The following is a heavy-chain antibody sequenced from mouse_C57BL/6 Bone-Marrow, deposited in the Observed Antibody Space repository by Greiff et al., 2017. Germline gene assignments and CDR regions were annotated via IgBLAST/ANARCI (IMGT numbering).Heavy chain of an antibody. CDR1: GFNIKNTY. Sequence: VQLQQSVAELVRPGASVKLSCTASGFNIKNTYMHWVKQRPEQGLEWIGRIDPANGNTKYAPEFQGKATITADTSSNTAYLQLSSLTSEDTAIYYCAVDYYGSSPTPFAYWGQGTLVTVSA. CDR3: AVDYYGSSPTPFAY. CDR2: IDPANGNT. V-gene: IGHV14-3*01. D-gene: IGHD1-1*01. J-gene: IGHJ3*01.